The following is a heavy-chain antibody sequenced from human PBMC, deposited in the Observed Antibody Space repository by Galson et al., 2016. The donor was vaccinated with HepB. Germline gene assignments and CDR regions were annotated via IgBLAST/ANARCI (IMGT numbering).Heavy chain of an antibody. CDR3: ARAAIIPGARMVFDP. Sequence: SETLSLTCTVSGASISDSIWWTWVRQVPGKGLEWIGEIYHTGTSNNNPFLSSRFTLSVDKSRNQFSLNLNSVTAADTAVYYCARAAIIPGARMVFDPWGQGTLLTVSS. CDR2: IYHTGTS. D-gene: IGHD2-2*01. V-gene: IGHV4-4*02. J-gene: IGHJ5*02. CDR1: GASISDSIW.